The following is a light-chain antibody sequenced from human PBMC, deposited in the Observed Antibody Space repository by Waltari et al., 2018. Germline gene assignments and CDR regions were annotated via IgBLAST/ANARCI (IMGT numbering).Light chain of an antibody. J-gene: IGLJ3*02. CDR1: ALPNPP. CDR2: KDT. Sequence: SYELTQPPSVSVSPGQTARITCSGNALPNPPAFGYQQKQGQAPILLIYKDTERPSEIPERFSGSNSGTEVTLTISGVQAEDEADYYCQSADTSGSYGVFGGGTKLTVL. CDR3: QSADTSGSYGV. V-gene: IGLV3-25*03.